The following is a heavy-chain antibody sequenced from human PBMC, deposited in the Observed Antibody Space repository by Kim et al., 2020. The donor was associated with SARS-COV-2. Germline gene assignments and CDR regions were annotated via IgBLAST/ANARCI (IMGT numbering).Heavy chain of an antibody. CDR2: ISYDGSNK. CDR1: GFTFRSYG. V-gene: IGHV3-30*03. J-gene: IGHJ4*02. CDR3: ATHLRYFDWLLIAPPDY. D-gene: IGHD3-9*01. Sequence: GGSLRLSCAASGFTFRSYGMHWVRQAPGKGLEWVAVISYDGSNKYYADSVKGRFTISRDNSKNTLYLQMNSLRAEDTAVYYCATHLRYFDWLLIAPPDYWGPGTLVTVSS.